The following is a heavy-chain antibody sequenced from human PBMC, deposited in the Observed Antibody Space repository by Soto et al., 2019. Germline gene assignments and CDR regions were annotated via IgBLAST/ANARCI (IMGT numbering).Heavy chain of an antibody. D-gene: IGHD3-22*01. V-gene: IGHV3-48*02. CDR3: ARDPHDSSGYYYGKVDY. CDR2: ISSSSSTI. Sequence: GGSLRLSCAASGFTFSSYSMNWVRQAPGKGLEWVSYISSSSSTIYYADSVKGRFTISRDNAKNSLYLQMNSLRDEDTAVYYCARDPHDSSGYYYGKVDYWGQGTLVTVSS. CDR1: GFTFSSYS. J-gene: IGHJ4*02.